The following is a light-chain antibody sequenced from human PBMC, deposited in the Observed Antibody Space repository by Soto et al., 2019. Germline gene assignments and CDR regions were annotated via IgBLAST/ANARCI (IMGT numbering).Light chain of an antibody. CDR1: SSDVGGYNY. CDR2: DVS. Sequence: QSVLTQPASVSGSPGQSITISCTGTSSDVGGYNYVSWYQQHPGKAPKLMIYDVSNRPSGVSNRFSGSKSGNTASLTISGLQAEDEADYYCSSYTSSSRPYVFGTGTQLTVL. V-gene: IGLV2-14*01. CDR3: SSYTSSSRPYV. J-gene: IGLJ1*01.